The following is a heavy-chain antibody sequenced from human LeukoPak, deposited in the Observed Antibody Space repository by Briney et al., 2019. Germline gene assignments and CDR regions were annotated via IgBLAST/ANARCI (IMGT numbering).Heavy chain of an antibody. Sequence: SETLSLTCTVSGDXMTLYYWSWIRQSPGKGLEWIGNMYYSGSPDYNPSLKSRVTISIDTSKNQFSLRLTSVTAADTAVYYCARWRPYFYDSSGYVDYWGQGTLVTVSS. V-gene: IGHV4-59*01. J-gene: IGHJ4*02. CDR3: ARWRPYFYDSSGYVDY. D-gene: IGHD3-22*01. CDR1: GDXMTLYY. CDR2: MYYSGSP.